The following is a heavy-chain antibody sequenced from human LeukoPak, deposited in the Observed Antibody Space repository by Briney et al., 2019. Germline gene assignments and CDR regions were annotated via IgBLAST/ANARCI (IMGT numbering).Heavy chain of an antibody. CDR2: LGGSGGSI. CDR1: GFTFSSYA. D-gene: IGHD2-2*01. V-gene: IGHV3-23*01. Sequence: GGSLRLSCAASGFTFSSYAMVWVRQTPGKGLEWVSGLGGSGGSINYTDSVKGRFTISRDNSKNTLYLQMNSLRAEDTAVYWCAKGVDGYCSSNSCYAYDCWGQGTLVTVSS. CDR3: AKGVDGYCSSNSCYAYDC. J-gene: IGHJ4*02.